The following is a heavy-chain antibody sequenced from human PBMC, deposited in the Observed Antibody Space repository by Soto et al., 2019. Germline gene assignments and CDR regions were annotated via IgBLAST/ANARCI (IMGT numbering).Heavy chain of an antibody. Sequence: EVQLVESGGGLVQPGGSLRLSCAASGFTFSSYWMSWVRQAPGKGLEWVANIKQDGSEKYYVDSVKGRFTISRDNAKNALYLQMNGLRAEDTAVYYCARDGVVVVAGFFQGHDAFDIWGQGTMVTVSS. V-gene: IGHV3-7*01. J-gene: IGHJ3*02. D-gene: IGHD2-15*01. CDR2: IKQDGSEK. CDR1: GFTFSSYW. CDR3: ARDGVVVVAGFFQGHDAFDI.